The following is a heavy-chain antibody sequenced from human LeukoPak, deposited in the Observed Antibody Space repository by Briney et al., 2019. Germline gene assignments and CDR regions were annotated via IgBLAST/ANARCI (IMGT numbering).Heavy chain of an antibody. V-gene: IGHV7-4-1*02. J-gene: IGHJ4*02. D-gene: IGHD3-22*01. Sequence: ASVKVSCKASGYTFTSYAMNWVRQAPGQGLEWIGWINTNTGNPTYAQGFTGRFVFSLDTSVSTAYLQISSLKAEDTAVYYCARVGSSGYYLYYFDYWGQGTLVTVSS. CDR1: GYTFTSYA. CDR2: INTNTGNP. CDR3: ARVGSSGYYLYYFDY.